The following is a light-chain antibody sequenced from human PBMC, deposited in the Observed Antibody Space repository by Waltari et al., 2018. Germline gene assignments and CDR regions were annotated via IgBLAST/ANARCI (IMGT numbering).Light chain of an antibody. Sequence: SYVLTQPPSVSVAPGKTARITCGGNNIGSKSVHWYQQKPGKAPGLVVYDDSARPPXXXXXXSGSNSGNTATLTISRVEAGDEADYYCQVWDNSSDHVVFGGGTNLTVL. CDR1: NIGSKS. J-gene: IGLJ2*01. CDR2: DDS. V-gene: IGLV3-21*03. CDR3: QVWDNSSDHVV.